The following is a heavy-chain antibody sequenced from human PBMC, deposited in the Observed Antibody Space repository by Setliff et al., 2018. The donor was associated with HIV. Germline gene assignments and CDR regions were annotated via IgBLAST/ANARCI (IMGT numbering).Heavy chain of an antibody. Sequence: GESLKISCKGSGNSFTSYWIGWVRQMPGKGLEWMGIIYPGDSDTRYSPSFQGQVTISADKSISTAYLQWSSLKASDTAMYYCARRRDDNYGSFDYWGQGTLVTVSS. D-gene: IGHD5-18*01. CDR2: IYPGDSDT. CDR1: GNSFTSYW. CDR3: ARRRDDNYGSFDY. V-gene: IGHV5-51*01. J-gene: IGHJ4*02.